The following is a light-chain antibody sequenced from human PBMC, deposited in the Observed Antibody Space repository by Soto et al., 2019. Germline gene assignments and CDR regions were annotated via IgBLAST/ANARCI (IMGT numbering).Light chain of an antibody. CDR2: GAS. J-gene: IGKJ1*01. CDR1: QSVSSGY. V-gene: IGKV3-20*01. Sequence: EIVCTQAPGTLSLSPGERASLSCRASQSVSSGYLAWYQQKPGQAPRLLIYGASSRATGIPDRFSRSGSGTDFNLTISRLESEDFAVYLCHQYGNSLWTFGQGT. CDR3: HQYGNSLWT.